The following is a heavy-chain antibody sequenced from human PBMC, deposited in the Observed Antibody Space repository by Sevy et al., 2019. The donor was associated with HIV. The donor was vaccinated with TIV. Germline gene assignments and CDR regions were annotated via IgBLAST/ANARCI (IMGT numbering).Heavy chain of an antibody. J-gene: IGHJ6*02. V-gene: IGHV3-43*01. CDR2: ISWDGGIT. D-gene: IGHD3-3*01. CDR1: GITFDDST. Sequence: GGSLRLSCAGSGITFDDSTMHWVRQAPGKGLEWVSVISWDGGITYYADSVKGRFTISRDKNENSLYLQMNSLRTEDTALYYCAKDRKGVLRFLEWGGGMDVWGQGTTVTVSS. CDR3: AKDRKGVLRFLEWGGGMDV.